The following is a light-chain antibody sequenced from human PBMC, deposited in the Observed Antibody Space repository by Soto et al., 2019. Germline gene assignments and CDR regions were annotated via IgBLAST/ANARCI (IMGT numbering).Light chain of an antibody. CDR3: HKYKRGPFT. Sequence: DIQMTQSPSSLSASVGDRVTITCRASQGIANHLAWYQQKPGKAPNLLIYAASTLQSGVPSRFSGSGFGTDFPLPIRSLQPEGCGTYYWHKYKRGPFTFGPWAKVDI. V-gene: IGKV1-27*01. CDR2: AAS. CDR1: QGIANH. J-gene: IGKJ3*01.